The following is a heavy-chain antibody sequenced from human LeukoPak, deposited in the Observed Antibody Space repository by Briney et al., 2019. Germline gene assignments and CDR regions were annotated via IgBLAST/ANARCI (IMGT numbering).Heavy chain of an antibody. CDR2: ISAYNGNT. Sequence: GASVKVSCKASGYTFTSYGISWVRQAPGQGLEWMGWISAYNGNTNYAQKFQGRVTITADKSTSTAYMELSSLRSEDTAVYYCAREGGYYDSSGSSLMAFDIWGQGTMVTVSS. V-gene: IGHV1-18*01. J-gene: IGHJ3*02. CDR3: AREGGYYDSSGSSLMAFDI. CDR1: GYTFTSYG. D-gene: IGHD3-22*01.